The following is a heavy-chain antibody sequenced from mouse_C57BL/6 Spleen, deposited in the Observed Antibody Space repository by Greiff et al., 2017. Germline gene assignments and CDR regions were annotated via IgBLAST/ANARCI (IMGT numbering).Heavy chain of an antibody. Sequence: QVTLKVSGPELVRPGVSVKISCKGSGYTFTDYAMHWVKQSHAKSLEWIGVISTYYGDASYNQKFKDKATMTVDKSSSTAYMELARLTSEDSAVYYCARGALFHYGSSPDYWGQGTTLTVSS. D-gene: IGHD1-1*01. CDR3: ARGALFHYGSSPDY. J-gene: IGHJ2*01. CDR1: GYTFTDYA. CDR2: ISTYYGDA. V-gene: IGHV1-67*01.